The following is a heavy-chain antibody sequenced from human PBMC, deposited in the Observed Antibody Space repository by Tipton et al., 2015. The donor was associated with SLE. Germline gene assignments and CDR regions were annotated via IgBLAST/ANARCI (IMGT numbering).Heavy chain of an antibody. J-gene: IGHJ6*02. CDR3: ARGSTGYYYYGMDV. Sequence: TLSLTCTVSGGAISRHFWSWIRQPLGQVLEWIGYIYYSGSTVYNPSLKSRVTISVDTSKNQFSLKLSSVTAADTAVYYCARGSTGYYYYGMDVWGQGTT. CDR2: IYYSGST. D-gene: IGHD2-8*02. V-gene: IGHV4-59*11. CDR1: GGAISRHF.